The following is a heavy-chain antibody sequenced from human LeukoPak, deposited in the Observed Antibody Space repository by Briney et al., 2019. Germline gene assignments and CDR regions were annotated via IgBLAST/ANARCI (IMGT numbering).Heavy chain of an antibody. CDR3: ARRYCSSTSCSLYYFDY. J-gene: IGHJ4*02. D-gene: IGHD2-2*01. CDR1: GYTFTSYG. Sequence: ASVTVSCTASGYTFTSYGISWVRQAPGQGLEWMGWISAYNGNTNYAQKLQGRVTMTTDTSTSTAYMELRSLRSDDTAVYYCARRYCSSTSCSLYYFDYWGQGTLVTVSS. V-gene: IGHV1-18*01. CDR2: ISAYNGNT.